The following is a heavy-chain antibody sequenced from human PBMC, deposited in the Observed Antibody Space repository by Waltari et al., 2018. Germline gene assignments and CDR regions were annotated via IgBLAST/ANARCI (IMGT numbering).Heavy chain of an antibody. Sequence: EVQLLESGGGLVQPGGSLRLSCAASGLPFSSYTLRGVRQAPGKGLAWVSAFTSTGSSTYDTASVKGRFIVSRDNSTNTLYLQMNSLRAEDTAVYYCAKDAGADSGWYYFDFRGQGPLVTVSS. CDR1: GLPFSSYT. CDR2: FTSTGSST. J-gene: IGHJ4*02. CDR3: AKDAGADSGWYYFDF. V-gene: IGHV3-23*01. D-gene: IGHD6-19*01.